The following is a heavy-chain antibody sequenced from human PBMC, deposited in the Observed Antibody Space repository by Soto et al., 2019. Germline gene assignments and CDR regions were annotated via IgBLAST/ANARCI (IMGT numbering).Heavy chain of an antibody. CDR3: ARGPIRIVVVTATDYYYYYYGMDV. J-gene: IGHJ6*02. CDR2: INHSGST. D-gene: IGHD2-21*02. Sequence: RSLTCAVYGGSFSGYYWSWIRQPPGKGLEWIGEINHSGSTNYNPSLKSRVTISVDTSKNQFSLKLSSVAAADTAVYYCARGPIRIVVVTATDYYYYYYGMDVWGQGTTVTVSS. CDR1: GGSFSGYY. V-gene: IGHV4-34*01.